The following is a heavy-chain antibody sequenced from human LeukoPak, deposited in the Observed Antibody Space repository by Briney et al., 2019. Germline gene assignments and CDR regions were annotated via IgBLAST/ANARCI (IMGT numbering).Heavy chain of an antibody. V-gene: IGHV3-30*04. CDR3: VRDLLVGSPDYFDL. D-gene: IGHD1-26*01. J-gene: IGHJ4*02. CDR2: ISYDGHYK. Sequence: GGSLRLSCAASGFAFSYSSMHWVRQAPGKGLEWVAGISYDGHYKGYADSVRGRFTISRDDSKNHLYLEMSGLRPEDAALYYRVRDLLVGSPDYFDLWGQGALVTVSS. CDR1: GFAFSYSS.